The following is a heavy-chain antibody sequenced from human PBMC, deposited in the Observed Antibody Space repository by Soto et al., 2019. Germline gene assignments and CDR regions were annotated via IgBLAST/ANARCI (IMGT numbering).Heavy chain of an antibody. J-gene: IGHJ4*02. D-gene: IGHD2-21*02. CDR3: ARVHCGGDCYLGY. Sequence: SETLSLTCTVSGGSISSGGYYWSWIRQHPGKGLEWIGYIYYSGSTDYNPSLKSRVTISVDTSKNQFSLKLSSVTAADTAVYYCARVHCGGDCYLGYWGQGTLVTVSS. CDR2: IYYSGST. V-gene: IGHV4-31*03. CDR1: GGSISSGGYY.